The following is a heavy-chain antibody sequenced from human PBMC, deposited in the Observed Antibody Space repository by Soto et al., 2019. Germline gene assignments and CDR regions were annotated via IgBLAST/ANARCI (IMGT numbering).Heavy chain of an antibody. V-gene: IGHV4-59*01. CDR3: SRGYCSGSGCYKGGNWFDP. Sequence: SETLSLTCTVSGGSIRDYYWNWTRQPPGKGLEWIGYIYDSGNTNYNPSLKSRVTIFLDTSKNQFSLKLSSVTAADTAIYFCSRGYCSGSGCYKGGNWFDPWGQGTLVTVSS. D-gene: IGHD2-2*02. CDR1: GGSIRDYY. CDR2: IYDSGNT. J-gene: IGHJ5*02.